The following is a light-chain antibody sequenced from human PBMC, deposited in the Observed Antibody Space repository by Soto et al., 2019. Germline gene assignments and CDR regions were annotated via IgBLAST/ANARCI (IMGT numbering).Light chain of an antibody. Sequence: EIVLTQSPGTLSLSPGERATLSCRASQSVSSSYLSWYQQKPGQAPRLLIYGASSRATGIPDRFSGSRSGTDFTITISRLEHEDYAVYYCQQYGSSPPYTFGQGTKLEIK. CDR1: QSVSSSY. V-gene: IGKV3-20*01. J-gene: IGKJ2*01. CDR3: QQYGSSPPYT. CDR2: GAS.